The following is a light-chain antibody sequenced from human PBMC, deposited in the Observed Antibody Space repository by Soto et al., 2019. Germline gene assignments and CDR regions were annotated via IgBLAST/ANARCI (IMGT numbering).Light chain of an antibody. V-gene: IGKV1-39*01. CDR3: QQSYSSLQT. CDR2: AAS. J-gene: IGKJ1*01. CDR1: ESISRY. Sequence: DIQMTQSPSTLSASVGDRITITCRASESISRYLNWYQQKPGKAPKVLIYAASNLQNGVPSRFSGSGSGTDFTLTISSLQVEDFATYYCQQSYSSLQTFGQGTKVDIK.